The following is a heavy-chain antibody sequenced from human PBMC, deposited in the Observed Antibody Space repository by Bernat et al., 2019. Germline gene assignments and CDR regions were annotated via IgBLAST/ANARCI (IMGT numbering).Heavy chain of an antibody. J-gene: IGHJ4*02. Sequence: QVQLVESGGGVVQPGRSLRLSCAASGFTFSSYGMHWVRQAPGKGLEWVAVIWYDGSQKYYADSVKDRFTISRDNSKNTLYLQMNSLRVEDTAMYHCATWRGSGNYYDYWGQGTLVTVSS. CDR3: ATWRGSGNYYDY. CDR2: IWYDGSQK. D-gene: IGHD3-10*01. CDR1: GFTFSSYG. V-gene: IGHV3-33*08.